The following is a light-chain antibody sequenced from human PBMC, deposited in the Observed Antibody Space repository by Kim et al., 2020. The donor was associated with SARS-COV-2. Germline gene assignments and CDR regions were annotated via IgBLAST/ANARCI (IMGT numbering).Light chain of an antibody. J-gene: IGKJ1*01. V-gene: IGKV1-27*01. CDR1: QDINNY. CDR3: QRYYSAPWT. CDR2: SAS. Sequence: ASVGDRVTISCRASQDINNYLAWYQQKPGKAPKLLIYSASVLQVGVPSRFSGSGSGTDFTLTISSLQPEDVATYYCQRYYSAPWTFGQGTKVDIK.